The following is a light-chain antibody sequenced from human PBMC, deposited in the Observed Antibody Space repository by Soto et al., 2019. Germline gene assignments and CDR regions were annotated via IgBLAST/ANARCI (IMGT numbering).Light chain of an antibody. J-gene: IGLJ1*01. V-gene: IGLV1-40*01. Sequence: QSVLKQPPSVSGVPGHSGTISCTEGTSSIGAHSDIHWYQHLPGKAPKLLIYSNTHRPSGVPDRFSGSKSGTSASLAITGLQAEDEGDYYCQYYDTSLSRLFVFGSGTKVTVL. CDR3: QYYDTSLSRLFV. CDR2: SNT. CDR1: TSSIGAHSD.